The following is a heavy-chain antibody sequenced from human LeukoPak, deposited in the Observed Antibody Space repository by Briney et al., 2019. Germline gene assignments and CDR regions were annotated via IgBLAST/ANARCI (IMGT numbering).Heavy chain of an antibody. Sequence: ASVKVSCTASGYTFTIYYIHWVRQAPGQGLEWMGMINPSGGSTSYAQKFQGRLTMTRDTSTTTVYMELSSLRFEDTAVYYCARDLCGGDCYSEDVFDIWGQGTMVTVSS. CDR2: INPSGGST. CDR3: ARDLCGGDCYSEDVFDI. CDR1: GYTFTIYY. V-gene: IGHV1-46*01. D-gene: IGHD2-21*02. J-gene: IGHJ3*02.